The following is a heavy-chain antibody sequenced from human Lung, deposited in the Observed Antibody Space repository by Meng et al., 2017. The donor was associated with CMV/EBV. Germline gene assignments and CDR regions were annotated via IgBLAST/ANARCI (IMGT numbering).Heavy chain of an antibody. CDR1: GFTFSSYG. Sequence: GGSXRLSCVASGFTFSSYGMHWVRQAPGKGLEWVAFIRSDGSNKYYVDSVKGRFTISRDNFKNTLYLQMNSLRAEDTAFYYCAKDSYRFGELYLFDSSGQGXLVTVSS. CDR3: AKDSYRFGELYLFDS. CDR2: IRSDGSNK. D-gene: IGHD3-10*01. V-gene: IGHV3-30*02. J-gene: IGHJ4*02.